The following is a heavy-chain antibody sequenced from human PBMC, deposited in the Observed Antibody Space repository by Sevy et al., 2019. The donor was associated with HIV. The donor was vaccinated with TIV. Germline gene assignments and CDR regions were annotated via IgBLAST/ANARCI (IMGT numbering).Heavy chain of an antibody. CDR2: ISGSGGST. Sequence: GGSLRLSCAASGFTFSSYAMSWVRQAPGKGLEWVSAISGSGGSTYYADSVKGRFTISREKSKNTLYLQMNSLRAEDTAVYYCAKGGTLMVRGVIITQKNDYWGQGTLVTVSS. J-gene: IGHJ4*02. D-gene: IGHD3-10*01. CDR3: AKGGTLMVRGVIITQKNDY. CDR1: GFTFSSYA. V-gene: IGHV3-23*01.